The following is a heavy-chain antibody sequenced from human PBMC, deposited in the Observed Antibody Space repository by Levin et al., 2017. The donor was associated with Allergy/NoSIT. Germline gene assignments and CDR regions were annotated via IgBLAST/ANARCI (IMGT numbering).Heavy chain of an antibody. CDR2: ISTYKGDT. V-gene: IGHV1-18*01. CDR1: GYTFNSYG. Sequence: ASVKVSCKASGYTFNSYGITWVRQAPGQGLEWMGWISTYKGDTEYAQKVQGRVTLTTDTSTNTAYMELRNLRSDDTAVYYCARGLRFASGWYGYWDQGTLVTVSS. D-gene: IGHD6-19*01. J-gene: IGHJ4*02. CDR3: ARGLRFASGWYGY.